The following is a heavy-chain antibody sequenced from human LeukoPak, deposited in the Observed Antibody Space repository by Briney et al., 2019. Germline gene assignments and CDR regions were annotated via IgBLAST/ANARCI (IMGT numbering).Heavy chain of an antibody. CDR2: IYYSGSA. J-gene: IGHJ4*02. V-gene: IGHV4-59*13. CDR3: ARGGTLDY. CDR1: GASISSYY. D-gene: IGHD1-26*01. Sequence: SETLSLTCAVSGASISSYYWTWIRQPPGKGLEWIGYIYYSGSANYNPSLKSRVTISIDTSKNQFSPKLSSVTAADTAVYYCARGGTLDYWGQGTLVTVSS.